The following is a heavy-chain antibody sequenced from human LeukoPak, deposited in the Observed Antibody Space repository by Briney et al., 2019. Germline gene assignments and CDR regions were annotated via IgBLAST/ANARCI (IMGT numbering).Heavy chain of an antibody. V-gene: IGHV3-23*01. Sequence: WGSLRLSCEASGFTFSSYAMSWVRQAPGKGLEWVSVISGSGDRTYYADSVKGRFTISRDNSKNTLYLQMNSLRAEDTAVYYCAKERSSGWPFDYWGQGTLVTVSS. D-gene: IGHD6-19*01. CDR1: GFTFSSYA. CDR2: ISGSGDRT. J-gene: IGHJ4*02. CDR3: AKERSSGWPFDY.